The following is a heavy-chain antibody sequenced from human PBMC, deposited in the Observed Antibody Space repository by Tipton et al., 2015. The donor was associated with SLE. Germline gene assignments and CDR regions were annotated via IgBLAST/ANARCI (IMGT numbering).Heavy chain of an antibody. CDR1: GYTFIAYG. D-gene: IGHD1-14*01. Sequence: QSGPEVKKPGSSVKVSCKTSGYTFIAYGINWVRQAPGQGLEWMGGITPMFRTTNYAQDFQGRVTLTADESTSTVYMELRGLRSDDTAVYYCEFKSTTEIASSYWGQGTLVTVSS. J-gene: IGHJ4*02. CDR3: EFKSTTEIASSY. V-gene: IGHV1-69*13. CDR2: ITPMFRTT.